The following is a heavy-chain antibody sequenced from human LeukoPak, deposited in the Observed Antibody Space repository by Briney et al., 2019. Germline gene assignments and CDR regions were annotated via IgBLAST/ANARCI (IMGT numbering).Heavy chain of an antibody. CDR3: AWDLTGPFDY. V-gene: IGHV3-21*01. D-gene: IGHD7-27*01. CDR1: GFTFSDYS. CDR2: ISSRSSYI. Sequence: PGGSLRLSCAASGFTFSDYSMSWVRQAPGKGLQWVSSISSRSSYIYSADTVKGRFTISRDNAKSTLYLQMNSLRAEDTAVYYCAWDLTGPFDYWGQGTLVTVSS. J-gene: IGHJ4*02.